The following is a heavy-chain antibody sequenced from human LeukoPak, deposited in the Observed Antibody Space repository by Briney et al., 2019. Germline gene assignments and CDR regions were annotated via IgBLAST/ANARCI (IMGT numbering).Heavy chain of an antibody. CDR1: GYTFTSYG. CDR2: ISAYNGNT. Sequence: GASVKVSCKASGYTFTSYGISWGRPAAGQGVELMGWISAYNGNTNYAQKLQSRVTMTTDTSTSTDYMELRSLRSDDTAVYYCARVSPYAQWLAPGYYYGMDVWGQGTTVTVSS. CDR3: ARVSPYAQWLAPGYYYGMDV. V-gene: IGHV1-18*01. J-gene: IGHJ6*02. D-gene: IGHD6-19*01.